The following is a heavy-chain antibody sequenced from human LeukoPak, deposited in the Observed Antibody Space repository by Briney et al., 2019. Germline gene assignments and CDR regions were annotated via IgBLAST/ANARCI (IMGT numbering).Heavy chain of an antibody. V-gene: IGHV4-61*01. Sequence: SETLSLTCTVSGGSVSNGNYYWSWLRQPPGKALEWIGYIYYSGSANYNPSLEGRVTISVDTSKNQFSVKQSSVTAADTAVYYCARSQNYYGSGDYWSQGTLVTVSS. J-gene: IGHJ4*02. CDR2: IYYSGSA. CDR1: GGSVSNGNYY. D-gene: IGHD3-10*01. CDR3: ARSQNYYGSGDY.